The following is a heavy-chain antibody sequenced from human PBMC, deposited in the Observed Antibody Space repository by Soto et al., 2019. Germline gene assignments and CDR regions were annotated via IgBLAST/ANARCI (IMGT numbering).Heavy chain of an antibody. CDR1: GFPLSSYA. Sequence: WGSLRLSCAASGFPLSSYAMSWVRQAPWKWLDWVSAISGSGGSTYYADSVKSRFTISRDNSKNTLYLQMNSLSAEDTAVYYCAKDQKGQSGYSYGTAYFDYWGQGTLVTVSS. D-gene: IGHD5-18*01. V-gene: IGHV3-23*01. CDR2: ISGSGGST. J-gene: IGHJ4*02. CDR3: AKDQKGQSGYSYGTAYFDY.